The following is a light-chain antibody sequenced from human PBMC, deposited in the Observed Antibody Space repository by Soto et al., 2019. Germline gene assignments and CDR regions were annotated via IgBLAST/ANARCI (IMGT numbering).Light chain of an antibody. J-gene: IGKJ4*01. CDR1: QDINTY. Sequence: DIQMSQSPSSLSASVGDRVTITCQASQDINTYLNWYQQKPGKAPNLLIYDASKLETGVPSRFSRGGSGTDFTFTVTSLQPEDFATYFCQHYDNLLLTFGGGTKV. CDR2: DAS. CDR3: QHYDNLLLT. V-gene: IGKV1-33*01.